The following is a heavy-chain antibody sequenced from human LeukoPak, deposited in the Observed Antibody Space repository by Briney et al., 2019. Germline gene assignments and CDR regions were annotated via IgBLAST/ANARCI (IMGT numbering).Heavy chain of an antibody. CDR1: GYTFTSYD. Sequence: ASVKVSCKASGYTFTSYDINWARQATGQGLEWMGWMNPNSGNTGYAQKFQGRVTMTRNTSISTAYMELSSLRSEDTAVYYCARGPEFSNYYYYYMDVWGKGTTVTVSS. CDR3: ARGPEFSNYYYYYMDV. CDR2: MNPNSGNT. J-gene: IGHJ6*03. V-gene: IGHV1-8*01. D-gene: IGHD2-2*01.